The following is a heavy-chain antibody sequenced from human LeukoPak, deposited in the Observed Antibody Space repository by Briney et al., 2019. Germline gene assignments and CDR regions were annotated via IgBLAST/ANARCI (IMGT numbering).Heavy chain of an antibody. J-gene: IGHJ6*03. CDR2: ISSSSSYI. V-gene: IGHV3-21*01. CDR3: ARVVRPYYMDV. Sequence: GGSLRLSCAASGFTFSSYSMNWVRQAPGKGLEWVSSISSSSSYIYYADSVKGRFTISRDNAKNSLCLQMNSLRAEDTAVYYCARVVRPYYMDVWGKGTTVTVSS. CDR1: GFTFSSYS.